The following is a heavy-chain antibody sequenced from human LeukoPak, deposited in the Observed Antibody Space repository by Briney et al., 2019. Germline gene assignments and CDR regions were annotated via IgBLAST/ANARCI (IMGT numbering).Heavy chain of an antibody. CDR1: GFAFTAYL. J-gene: IGHJ6*02. D-gene: IGHD4-11*01. CDR2: MSSDGNAI. V-gene: IGHV3-30-3*01. CDR3: ARDSNYGMDV. Sequence: GGSLRLSCAASGFAFTAYLIHWVRQPPGKGLEWVAVMSSDGNAIFYADSVRGRFTISRDNSKNTLYLQVNSLRVEDTAVYYCARDSNYGMDVWGQGTTVTVSS.